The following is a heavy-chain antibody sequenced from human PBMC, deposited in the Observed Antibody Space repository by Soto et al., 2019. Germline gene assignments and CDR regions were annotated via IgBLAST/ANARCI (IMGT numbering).Heavy chain of an antibody. J-gene: IGHJ3*02. CDR1: GFIFSSYA. CDR2: ISGGGTTA. Sequence: EVQLLESGGGLVQPGGSLRLSCAASGFIFSSYAMSWFRQAPGKGLEWVSAISGGGTTAYYADSVKGRFTFSRDNSKKTMYLQMNSLRAEDTAVYYCAKTTDGWFSAFEIWGQGTMVTVSS. D-gene: IGHD6-19*01. V-gene: IGHV3-23*01. CDR3: AKTTDGWFSAFEI.